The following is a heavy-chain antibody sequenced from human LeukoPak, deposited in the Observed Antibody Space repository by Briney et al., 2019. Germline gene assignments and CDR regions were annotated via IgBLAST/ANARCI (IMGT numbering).Heavy chain of an antibody. CDR1: GFTFSSYA. D-gene: IGHD6-13*01. V-gene: IGHV3-23*01. CDR2: ISGSGGST. Sequence: PGGSLRLSCAASGFTFSSYAMSWVRQAPGKGLEWVSAISGSGGSTYYADSVKGRFTISRDNSKNTLYLQMNSLRAKDTAVYYCAKDEGSRLYYFDYWGQGTLVTVSS. J-gene: IGHJ4*02. CDR3: AKDEGSRLYYFDY.